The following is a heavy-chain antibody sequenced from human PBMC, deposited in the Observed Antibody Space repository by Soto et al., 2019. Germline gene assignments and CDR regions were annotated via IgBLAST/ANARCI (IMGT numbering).Heavy chain of an antibody. Sequence: SETLSLTCAVSGGSISSGGYSWSWIRQPPGKGLEWIGYIYHSGSTYYNPSLKSRVTISVDRSKNQFSLKLSSVTAADTAAYTHGPYYFDHWGQGALVTVSS. V-gene: IGHV4-30-2*01. CDR2: IYHSGST. CDR1: GGSISSGGYS. J-gene: IGHJ4*02. CDR3: GPYYFDH. D-gene: IGHD2-8*01.